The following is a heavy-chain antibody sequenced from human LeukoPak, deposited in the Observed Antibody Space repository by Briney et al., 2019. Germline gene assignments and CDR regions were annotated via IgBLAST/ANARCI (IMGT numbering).Heavy chain of an antibody. CDR3: AKGYYDYVWGSYYFDY. J-gene: IGHJ4*02. CDR1: GFTFSSYA. CDR2: ISGSGGST. V-gene: IGHV3-23*01. Sequence: AGSLRLSCAASGFTFSSYAMSWVRQAPGKGLEWFSAISGSGGSTYYADSVKGRFTISRDNSRDTLYLQMNSLRAEDTAVYYCAKGYYDYVWGSYYFDYWGQGTLVTVSS. D-gene: IGHD3-16*01.